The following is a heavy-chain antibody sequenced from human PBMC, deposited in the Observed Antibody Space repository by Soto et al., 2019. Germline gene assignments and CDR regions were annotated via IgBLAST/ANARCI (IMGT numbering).Heavy chain of an antibody. CDR3: AKGPYDFWSGYDY. J-gene: IGHJ4*02. CDR1: GFTFDDYA. V-gene: IGHV3-9*01. CDR2: ISWNSGRI. Sequence: SLRLSCAASGFTFDDYAMHWVRQAPGKGLEWVSGISWNSGRIGYVDSVEGRFTISRDNAKNSLYLQMNSLRAEDTALYYCAKGPYDFWSGYDYWGQGTLVTVSS. D-gene: IGHD3-3*01.